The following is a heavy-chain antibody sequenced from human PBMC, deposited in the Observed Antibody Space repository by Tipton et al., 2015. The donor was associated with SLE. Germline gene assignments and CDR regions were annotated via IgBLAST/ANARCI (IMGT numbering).Heavy chain of an antibody. CDR2: IWYDGSEA. D-gene: IGHD4-17*01. Sequence: SLRFSCSISGFPFSTYGMHWVRQAPGKGLQWLTLIWYDGSEAYYADSVKGRFTISRDNAKNTLYLQMNSLRVEDTAIYYCARTLTTLPPAYGMDVWGQGTTVTVSS. J-gene: IGHJ6*02. CDR1: GFPFSTYG. V-gene: IGHV3-33*01. CDR3: ARTLTTLPPAYGMDV.